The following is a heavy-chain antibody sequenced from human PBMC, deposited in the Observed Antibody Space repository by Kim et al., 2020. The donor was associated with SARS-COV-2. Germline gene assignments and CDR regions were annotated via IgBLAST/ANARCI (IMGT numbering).Heavy chain of an antibody. CDR2: IWYDGSNK. Sequence: GGSLRLSCAASGFTFSNAWMSWVRQAPGKGLEWVAVIWYDGSNKYYAASVKGRFTISRDNSKNTLYLQMNSLRAEDSAVYYCARDDPYGGDYDLGKDVWGRGTTVTVSS. CDR3: ARDDPYGGDYDLGKDV. CDR1: GFTFSNAW. J-gene: IGHJ6*02. V-gene: IGHV3-33*08. D-gene: IGHD4-17*01.